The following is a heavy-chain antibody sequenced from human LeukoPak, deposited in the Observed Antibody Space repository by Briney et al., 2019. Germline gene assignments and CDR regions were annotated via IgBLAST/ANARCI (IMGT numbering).Heavy chain of an antibody. CDR3: VRDWNGPNDY. D-gene: IGHD3-3*01. Sequence: PGGSLRLSCAASGFTLSRYWMTWVRQAPGKGLEWVANINEDGSEKDYVDSVKGRLTISRDNAKNSLYLQMNSLRAEDTAVYYCVRDWNGPNDYWGQGTLVTVSS. V-gene: IGHV3-7*01. J-gene: IGHJ4*02. CDR2: INEDGSEK. CDR1: GFTLSRYW.